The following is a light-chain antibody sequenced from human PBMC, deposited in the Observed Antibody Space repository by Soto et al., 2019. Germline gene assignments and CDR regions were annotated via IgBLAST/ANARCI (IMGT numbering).Light chain of an antibody. V-gene: IGKV1-5*01. Sequence: DIQMTQSPSSLSASVGDSVTITCRASQNIKTYLNWYQQKPGKAPKLLIYDASTLESGVPSRFSGSRSGTEFTLTISSLQPDDFATYYCQQYNSYSWTFGQGTKVDIK. CDR1: QNIKTY. CDR2: DAS. J-gene: IGKJ1*01. CDR3: QQYNSYSWT.